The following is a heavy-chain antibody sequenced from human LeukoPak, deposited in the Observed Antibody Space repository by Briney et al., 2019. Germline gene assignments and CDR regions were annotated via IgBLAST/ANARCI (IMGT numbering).Heavy chain of an antibody. CDR2: IYYSGST. CDR3: ARHAHSGYDYNRDC. Sequence: SETLSLTCTVSGGSISSSSYYWGWIRQPPGKGLEWIGCIYYSGSTYYNPSLKSQVTISVDTTKNQFSLKLSFVTAADTAEYYCARHAHSGYDYNRDCWGQGAMVTDSS. CDR1: GGSISSSSYY. D-gene: IGHD5-12*01. V-gene: IGHV4-39*01. J-gene: IGHJ4*02.